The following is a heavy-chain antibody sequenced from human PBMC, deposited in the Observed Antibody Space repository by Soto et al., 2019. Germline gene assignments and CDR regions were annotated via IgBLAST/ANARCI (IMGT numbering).Heavy chain of an antibody. CDR3: ARLKVGQKVYYYYYGMDV. CDR2: IYPGDSDT. V-gene: IGHV5-51*01. J-gene: IGHJ6*02. Sequence: PGESLKISCKGSGYSFTSYWIGWVRQMPGKGLEWMGIIYPGDSDTRYSPSFQGQVTISADKSISTAYLQWSSLKASDTAMYYCARLKVGQKVYYYYYGMDVWGQGTTVTVSS. D-gene: IGHD1-26*01. CDR1: GYSFTSYW.